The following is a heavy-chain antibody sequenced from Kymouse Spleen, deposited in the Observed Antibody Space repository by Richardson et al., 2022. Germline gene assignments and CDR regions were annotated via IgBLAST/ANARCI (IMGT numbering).Heavy chain of an antibody. CDR1: GGSISSSSYY. CDR2: IYYSGST. D-gene: IGHD7-27*02. Sequence: QLQLQESGPGLVKPSETLSLTCTVSGGSISSSSYYWGWIRQPPGKGLEWIGSIYYSGSTYYNPSLKSRVTISVDTSKNQFSLKLSSVTAADTAVYYCARNWAYYYYGMDVWGQGTTVTVSS. V-gene: IGHV4-39*01. CDR3: ARNWAYYYYGMDV. J-gene: IGHJ6*02.